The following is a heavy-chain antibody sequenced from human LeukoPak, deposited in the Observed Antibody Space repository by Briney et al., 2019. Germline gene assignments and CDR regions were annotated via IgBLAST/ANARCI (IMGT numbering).Heavy chain of an antibody. D-gene: IGHD3-10*01. CDR2: TYYRSKWYN. J-gene: IGHJ5*02. V-gene: IGHV6-1*01. Sequence: SQTLSLTCAISGDSVSSNSAAWNWIRQSPSRGLEWLGRTYYRSKWYNDYAVSVKSRITINPDTSKNQFSLQLNSVTPEDTAVYYCAREQTMVRGVIIRGRTWFDPWGQGTLVTVSS. CDR3: AREQTMVRGVIIRGRTWFDP. CDR1: GDSVSSNSAA.